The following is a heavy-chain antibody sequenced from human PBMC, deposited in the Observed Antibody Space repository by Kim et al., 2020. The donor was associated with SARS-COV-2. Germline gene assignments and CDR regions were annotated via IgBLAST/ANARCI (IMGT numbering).Heavy chain of an antibody. Sequence: GGSLRLSCAASGFTFSSYAMSWVRQAPGKGLEWVSAISGSGGSTYYADSVKGRFTISRDNSKNTLYLQMNSLRAEDTAVYYCAKEGSLSRFLEWLSIEAFDIWGQGTMVTVSS. D-gene: IGHD3-3*01. CDR3: AKEGSLSRFLEWLSIEAFDI. V-gene: IGHV3-23*01. J-gene: IGHJ3*02. CDR2: ISGSGGST. CDR1: GFTFSSYA.